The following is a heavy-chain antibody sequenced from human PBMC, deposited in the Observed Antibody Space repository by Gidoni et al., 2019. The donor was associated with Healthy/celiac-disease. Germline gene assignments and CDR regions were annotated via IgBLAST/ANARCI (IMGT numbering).Heavy chain of an antibody. CDR3: ARWAVVIDAFDI. CDR2: IWYDGSNK. V-gene: IGHV3-33*01. Sequence: QVQLVESGGGVVQPGGSLRLSCAASGFTFSSYGMHWVRQAPGKGLEWVAVIWYDGSNKYYADSVKGRFTISRDNSKNTLYLQMNSLRAEDTAVYYCARWAVVIDAFDIWGQGTMVTVSS. CDR1: GFTFSSYG. D-gene: IGHD3-22*01. J-gene: IGHJ3*02.